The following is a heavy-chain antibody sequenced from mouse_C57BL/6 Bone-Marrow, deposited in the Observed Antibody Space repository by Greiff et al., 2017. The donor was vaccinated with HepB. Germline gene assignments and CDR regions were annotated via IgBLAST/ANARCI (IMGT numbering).Heavy chain of an antibody. D-gene: IGHD3-2*02. Sequence: QVQLQQPGAELVMPGASVKLSCKASGYTFTSYWMHWVKQRPGQGLEWIGEIDPSDSYTNYNQKFKGKSTLTVDKSSSAAYMQLSSLTSEDSAVYYCAISEQYSSDYYVDYWGQGTTLTVSS. V-gene: IGHV1-69*01. J-gene: IGHJ2*01. CDR3: AISEQYSSDYYVDY. CDR1: GYTFTSYW. CDR2: IDPSDSYT.